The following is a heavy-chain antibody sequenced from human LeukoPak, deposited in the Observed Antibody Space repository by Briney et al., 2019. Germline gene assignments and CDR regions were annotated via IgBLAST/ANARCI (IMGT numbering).Heavy chain of an antibody. J-gene: IGHJ3*02. Sequence: KPSETLSLTCTVSGGPIRSYYWSWIRQPPGKGLEWIGYIYYSGSTNYNPSLKSRVTISVDTSKNQFSLKLSSVTAADTAVYYCARQSEAFDIWGQGTMVTVPS. CDR2: IYYSGST. V-gene: IGHV4-59*08. CDR3: ARQSEAFDI. CDR1: GGPIRSYY.